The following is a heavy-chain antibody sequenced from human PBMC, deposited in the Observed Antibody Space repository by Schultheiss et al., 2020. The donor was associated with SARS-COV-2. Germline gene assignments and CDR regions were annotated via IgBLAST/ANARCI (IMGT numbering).Heavy chain of an antibody. CDR1: GGTFSSYT. V-gene: IGHV1-69*04. J-gene: IGHJ4*02. D-gene: IGHD3-10*01. CDR3: ARDRYGSGSYYKRNPGPPDY. Sequence: SVKVSCKASGGTFSSYTISWVRQAPGQGLEWMGRIIPILGIANYAQKFQGRVTITADKSTSTAYMELSSLRSEDTAVYYCARDRYGSGSYYKRNPGPPDYWGQGTLVTVSS. CDR2: IIPILGIA.